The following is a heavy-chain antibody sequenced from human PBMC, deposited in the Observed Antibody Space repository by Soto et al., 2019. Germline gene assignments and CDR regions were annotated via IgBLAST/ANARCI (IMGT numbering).Heavy chain of an antibody. D-gene: IGHD6-13*01. CDR2: ISYDGSNK. V-gene: IGHV3-30*18. Sequence: QVQLVESGGGVVQPGRSLRLSCAASGFTFSSYGMHWVRQAPGKGLEWVAVISYDGSNKYYADSVKGRFTISRDNSKNTLYLQMNSLRAEDTAVYYCAKDFPAAAGNWFDPWGQGTLVTVSS. CDR1: GFTFSSYG. CDR3: AKDFPAAAGNWFDP. J-gene: IGHJ5*02.